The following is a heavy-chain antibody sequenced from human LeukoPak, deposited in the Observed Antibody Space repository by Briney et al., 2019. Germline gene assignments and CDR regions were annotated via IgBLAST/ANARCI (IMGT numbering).Heavy chain of an antibody. Sequence: PSETLSLTCTVSGGSISSGSYYWSWIRQPAGKGLEWIGRIYTSGSTNYNPSLKSRVTISVDTSKNQFSLKLSSVTAADTAVYYCAREYPTSGRYCSSTSCYNYHYYGMDVWGQGTTVTVSS. V-gene: IGHV4-61*02. CDR1: GGSISSGSYY. CDR2: IYTSGST. CDR3: AREYPTSGRYCSSTSCYNYHYYGMDV. J-gene: IGHJ6*02. D-gene: IGHD2-2*02.